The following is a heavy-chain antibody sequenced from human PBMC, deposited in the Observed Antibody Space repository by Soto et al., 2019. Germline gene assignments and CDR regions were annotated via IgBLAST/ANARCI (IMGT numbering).Heavy chain of an antibody. J-gene: IGHJ6*02. CDR2: INPNSVGT. CDR3: ASSAEHPLTGPPILNYYYFGMDV. Sequence: QVQLVQSGAEVKKPGASVKVSCKASGYTFTGYYMHWVRQAPGQGLEWMGWINPNSVGTNYAQQFQGWVTMTRDTSISKAYMELRRVRSDDTAVYYCASSAEHPLTGPPILNYYYFGMDVWGQGTTVTVSS. D-gene: IGHD1-20*01. V-gene: IGHV1-2*04. CDR1: GYTFTGYY.